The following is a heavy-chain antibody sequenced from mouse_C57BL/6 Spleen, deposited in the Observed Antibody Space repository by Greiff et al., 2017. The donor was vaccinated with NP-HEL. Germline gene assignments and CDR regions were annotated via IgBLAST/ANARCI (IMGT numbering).Heavy chain of an antibody. J-gene: IGHJ1*03. Sequence: QVQLQQSGAELAKPGASVKLSCKASGYTFTSYWMHWVKQRPGQGLEWIGYINPSSGYSKYNQKLKDKATLTADKSSSTAYMQLSSLTYEDSAVYYCARLITTALLRFDVWGTGTTVTVSS. D-gene: IGHD1-2*01. CDR2: INPSSGYS. CDR3: ARLITTALLRFDV. V-gene: IGHV1-7*01. CDR1: GYTFTSYW.